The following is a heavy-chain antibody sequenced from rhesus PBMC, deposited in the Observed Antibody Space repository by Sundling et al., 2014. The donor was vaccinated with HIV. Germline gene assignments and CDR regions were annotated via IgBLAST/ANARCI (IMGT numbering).Heavy chain of an antibody. J-gene: IGHJ4*01. CDR1: GGSISGDYG. Sequence: QVQLQESGPGLLKPSETLSLTCAVSGGSISGDYGWGWIRQPPGKELEWIGSIYGSGGNTYYSSSLKSRITISIDTSVNKLFLQMTSVTAADTAVYFCARETVAADFDYWGQGVLVTVSS. CDR3: ARETVAADFDY. D-gene: IGHD4-29*01. CDR2: IYGSGGNT. V-gene: IGHV4-106*01.